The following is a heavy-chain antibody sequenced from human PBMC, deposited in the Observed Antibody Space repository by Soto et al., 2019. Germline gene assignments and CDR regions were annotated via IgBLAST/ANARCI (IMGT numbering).Heavy chain of an antibody. V-gene: IGHV1-18*01. CDR2: ISAYNGNT. CDR1: GYTFTSYG. D-gene: IGHD3-3*01. Sequence: GASVKVSCKASGYTFTSYGISWVRQAPGQGLEWMGWISAYNGNTNYAQKLQGRVTMTTDTSTSTAYMELRSLRSDDTAVYYCARVIRFLEWLSDDYWGQGTLVTVSS. J-gene: IGHJ4*02. CDR3: ARVIRFLEWLSDDY.